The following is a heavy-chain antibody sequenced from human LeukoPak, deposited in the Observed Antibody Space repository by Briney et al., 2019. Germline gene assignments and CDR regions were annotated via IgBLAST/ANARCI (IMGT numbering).Heavy chain of an antibody. D-gene: IGHD6-6*01. CDR3: VNEYSRSSGRYFQY. CDR1: GVTFSSHW. V-gene: IGHV3-74*01. J-gene: IGHJ1*01. CDR2: INTDGSTT. Sequence: GSLRLSCAASGVTFSSHWMHWVRQAPGKGLVWVSRINTDGSTTNYADSVKGRFTVSRDNAKNTLYLQMNRLRAEDTAVYYCVNEYSRSSGRYFQYWGPGTLVTVSS.